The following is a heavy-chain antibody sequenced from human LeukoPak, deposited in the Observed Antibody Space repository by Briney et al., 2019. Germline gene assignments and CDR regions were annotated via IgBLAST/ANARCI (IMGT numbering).Heavy chain of an antibody. CDR2: IYTSGST. D-gene: IGHD3-22*01. CDR1: GGSISSGSYY. CDR3: AGSRRISMRERNNFDY. V-gene: IGHV4-61*02. J-gene: IGHJ4*02. Sequence: SQTLSLTCTVSGGSISSGSYYWSWIRQPAGKGLEWIGRIYTSGSTNYNPSLKSRVTISVDTSKNQFSLKLSSVTAADTAVYYCAGSRRISMRERNNFDYWGQGTLVTVSS.